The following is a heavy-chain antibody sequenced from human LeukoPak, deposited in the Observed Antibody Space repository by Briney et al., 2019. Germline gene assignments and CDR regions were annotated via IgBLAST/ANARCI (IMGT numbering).Heavy chain of an antibody. J-gene: IGHJ3*02. CDR2: ISSSGSTI. D-gene: IGHD3-10*01. V-gene: IGHV3-48*04. CDR3: ARRWFGAFDI. CDR1: GFTFSSYS. Sequence: TGGSLRLSCAASGFTFSSYSMNWVRQAPGKGLEWVSYISSSGSTIYYADSVKGRFTISRDNAKNSLYLQMNSLRAEDTAVYYCARRWFGAFDIWGQGTMVTVSS.